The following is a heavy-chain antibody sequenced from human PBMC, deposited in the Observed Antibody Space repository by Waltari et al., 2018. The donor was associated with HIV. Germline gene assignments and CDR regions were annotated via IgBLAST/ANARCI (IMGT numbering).Heavy chain of an antibody. Sequence: EVQLVESGGGLIQPGGSLRLSCAASGFSVSSNYMSWVRQAPGKGLEWVSVIDSGGSTYYADSVKGRFTISRDNSKNTLYLQMNSLRAEDTAVYYCARGFGCGGDCYYFDYWGQGTLVTVSS. CDR2: IDSGGST. CDR1: GFSVSSNY. D-gene: IGHD2-21*02. J-gene: IGHJ4*02. V-gene: IGHV3-53*01. CDR3: ARGFGCGGDCYYFDY.